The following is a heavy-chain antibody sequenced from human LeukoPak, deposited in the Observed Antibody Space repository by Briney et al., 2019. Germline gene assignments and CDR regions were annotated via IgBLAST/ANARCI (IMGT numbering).Heavy chain of an antibody. J-gene: IGHJ4*02. V-gene: IGHV3-66*01. CDR1: EFSVGSNY. D-gene: IGHD3-10*01. CDR2: IYSGGST. CDR3: ARAKPKNMVRGLIMRRESRYYFDY. Sequence: GCLRLSCAASEFSVGSNYMTWVRQAPGKGLEWVSLIYSGGSTYYADSVKGRFTISRDNSKSTLYIQMNSLRAEDTAVYYCARAKPKNMVRGLIMRRESRYYFDYWGQGTLVTVSS.